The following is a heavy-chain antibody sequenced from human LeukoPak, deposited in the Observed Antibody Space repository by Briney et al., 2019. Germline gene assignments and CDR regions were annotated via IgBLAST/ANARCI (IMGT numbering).Heavy chain of an antibody. CDR3: ARGGSPRGFLGY. CDR2: ISGSGGNT. J-gene: IGHJ4*02. CDR1: GFTFTSYA. D-gene: IGHD2-15*01. Sequence: GGSLRLSCAASGFTFTSYAMSWVRQAPGKGLEWVSTISGSGGNTYYADSVKGQFTISRDNSKNTLYLQMNSLRVEDTAVYYCARGGSPRGFLGYWGQGTLVTVSS. V-gene: IGHV3-23*01.